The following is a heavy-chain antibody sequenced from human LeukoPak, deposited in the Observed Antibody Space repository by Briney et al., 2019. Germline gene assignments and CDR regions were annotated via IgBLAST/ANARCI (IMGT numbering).Heavy chain of an antibody. Sequence: GGSLRLSCAASGFIVSNSYMSWVRQAPGKGLEWISIIYSGGSTYYADSVKGRFIISRDNSKNTLYLQMNSLRAEDTAMYYCARDPEGATVVTLGAFDIWGQGTMVTVSS. CDR3: ARDPEGATVVTLGAFDI. J-gene: IGHJ3*02. D-gene: IGHD4-23*01. CDR1: GFIVSNSY. CDR2: IYSGGST. V-gene: IGHV3-53*01.